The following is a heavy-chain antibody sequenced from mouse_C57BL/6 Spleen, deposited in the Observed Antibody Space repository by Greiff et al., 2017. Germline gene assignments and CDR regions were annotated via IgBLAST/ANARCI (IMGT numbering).Heavy chain of an antibody. D-gene: IGHD1-1*01. CDR3: ARPLSTVVGRYYAMDY. CDR1: GYTFTSYW. Sequence: QVQLQQSGAELVKPGASVKLSCKASGYTFTSYWMQWVKQRPGQGLEWIGEIDPSDSYTNYNQKFKGKATLTVDTSSSTAYMQLSSLTSEDSAVYYCARPLSTVVGRYYAMDYWGQGTSVTVSS. V-gene: IGHV1-50*01. J-gene: IGHJ4*01. CDR2: IDPSDSYT.